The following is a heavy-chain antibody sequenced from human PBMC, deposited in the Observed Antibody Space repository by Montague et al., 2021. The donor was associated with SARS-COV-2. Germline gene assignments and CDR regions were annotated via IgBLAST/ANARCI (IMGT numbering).Heavy chain of an antibody. J-gene: IGHJ4*02. V-gene: IGHV4-59*01. CDR2: IYYSGST. D-gene: IGHD3-3*01. CDR3: AREASRGITIFGVVTASYYFDY. CDR1: GGSISNYY. Sequence: SETLSLTCTVSGGSISNYYWSWIRQPPGKGLEWIGYIYYSGSTNYNPSLKSRVTISVDTSKNQFSLKLSSVTAADTAVYYCAREASRGITIFGVVTASYYFDYGGQGTLVTVSS.